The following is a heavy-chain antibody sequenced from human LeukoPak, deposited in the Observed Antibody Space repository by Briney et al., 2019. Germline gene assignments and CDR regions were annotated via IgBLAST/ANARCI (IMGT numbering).Heavy chain of an antibody. J-gene: IGHJ4*02. Sequence: GGSLRLSCAASGFTVSSNYMSWVRQAPGKGLEWVSVIYSGGSTYYADSVKGRFTISRDNSKNTLYLQMNSLRAEDTAVYYCARDRAPAGTIDYWGQGTLVTVSS. V-gene: IGHV3-66*01. D-gene: IGHD3-10*01. CDR1: GFTVSSNY. CDR3: ARDRAPAGTIDY. CDR2: IYSGGST.